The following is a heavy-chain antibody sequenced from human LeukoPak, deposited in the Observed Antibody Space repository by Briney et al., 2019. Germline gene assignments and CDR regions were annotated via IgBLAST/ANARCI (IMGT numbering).Heavy chain of an antibody. CDR2: IYYSGTT. CDR3: VRLALERSANGVGDY. D-gene: IGHD1-26*01. CDR1: GGSISSSTYY. Sequence: SETLSLTCTVSGGSISSSTYYWGWIRQPPGKGLEWIGSIYYSGTTHFNPSLKSRVTMSVDTSKNQFSLKLNSVTATDTAVYYCVRLALERSANGVGDYWGQGTLVTVSS. V-gene: IGHV4-39*01. J-gene: IGHJ4*02.